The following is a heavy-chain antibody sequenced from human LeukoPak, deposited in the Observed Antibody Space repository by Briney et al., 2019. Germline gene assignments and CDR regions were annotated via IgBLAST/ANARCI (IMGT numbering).Heavy chain of an antibody. V-gene: IGHV4-59*01. CDR3: ARDAPSSSHFDY. CDR2: IYYSGST. D-gene: IGHD6-19*01. J-gene: IGHJ4*02. CDR1: GDSFRSYY. Sequence: KPSETLSLTCTVSGDSFRSYYWSWIRQPPGKGLEWIGYIYYSGSTNYNPSLKSRVTISVDTSKNQFSLKLRSVTAADTAIYYCARDAPSSSHFDYWGQGTLVTVSS.